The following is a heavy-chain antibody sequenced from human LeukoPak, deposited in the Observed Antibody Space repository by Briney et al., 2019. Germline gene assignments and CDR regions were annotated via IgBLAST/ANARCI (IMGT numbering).Heavy chain of an antibody. CDR3: ARETNDFWSGYSPFDY. CDR1: GVTFSSYG. CDR2: IRYDGSNK. Sequence: GGSLRLSCAASGVTFSSYGMHWVRQAPGKGLEWVAFIRYDGSNKYYADSVKGRFTISRDNSKNTLYLQMNSLRAEDTAVYYCARETNDFWSGYSPFDYWGQGTLVTVSS. D-gene: IGHD3-3*01. V-gene: IGHV3-30*02. J-gene: IGHJ4*02.